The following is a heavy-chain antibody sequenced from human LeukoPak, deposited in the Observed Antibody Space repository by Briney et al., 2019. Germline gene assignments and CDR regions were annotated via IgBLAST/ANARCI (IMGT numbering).Heavy chain of an antibody. CDR2: INPNSGVT. V-gene: IGHV1-2*02. J-gene: IGHJ3*02. CDR1: GYTFIDYF. CDR3: ARAVSGTLGGGFCI. Sequence: ASVKVSCKASGYTFIDYFIHWMRQTPGQGLEWLGWINPNSGVTRYAQKFQGRVTLTRDTAAYMELSSLKYDATAVYYCARAVSGTLGGGFCIWGQGTAVTVSS. D-gene: IGHD3-10*01.